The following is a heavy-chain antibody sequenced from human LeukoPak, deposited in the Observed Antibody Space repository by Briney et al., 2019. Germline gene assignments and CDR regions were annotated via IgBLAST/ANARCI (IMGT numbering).Heavy chain of an antibody. D-gene: IGHD6-19*01. CDR1: GGSFSGYY. CDR2: INHSGST. V-gene: IGHV4-34*01. Sequence: PSETLSLTCAVYGGSFSGYYWSWIRQPPGKGLEWIGEINHSGSTNYNPSLKSRVTISVDTSKNQFSLKLSSVTAADTAVYYCASSGWYRGYWGQGTLVTVSS. CDR3: ASSGWYRGY. J-gene: IGHJ4*02.